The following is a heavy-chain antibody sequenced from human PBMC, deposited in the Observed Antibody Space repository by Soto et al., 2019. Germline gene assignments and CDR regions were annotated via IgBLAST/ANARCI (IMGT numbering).Heavy chain of an antibody. D-gene: IGHD4-17*01. Sequence: ASVKVSCKASGYTFTSYGISWVRQAPGQGLEWMGWISAYNGNTNYAQKLQGRVTMTTDTSTSTAYMELRSLRSDDTAVYYCARSPYGDYSEYFQHWGQGTLVTVSS. CDR1: GYTFTSYG. CDR2: ISAYNGNT. J-gene: IGHJ1*01. CDR3: ARSPYGDYSEYFQH. V-gene: IGHV1-18*01.